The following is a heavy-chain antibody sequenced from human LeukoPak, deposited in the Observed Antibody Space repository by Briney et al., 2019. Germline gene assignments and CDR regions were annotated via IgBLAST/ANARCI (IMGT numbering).Heavy chain of an antibody. J-gene: IGHJ4*02. CDR2: IYYSGST. D-gene: IGHD2-2*01. CDR3: ARDPDCSSTSCYGVTEDY. CDR1: GGSISSSSYY. Sequence: SETLSLTCTVSGGSISSSSYYWGWIRQPPGKGLEWIGSIYYSGSTNYNPSLKSRVTISVDTSKNQFSLKLSSVTAADTAVYYCARDPDCSSTSCYGVTEDYWGQGTLVTVSS. V-gene: IGHV4-39*07.